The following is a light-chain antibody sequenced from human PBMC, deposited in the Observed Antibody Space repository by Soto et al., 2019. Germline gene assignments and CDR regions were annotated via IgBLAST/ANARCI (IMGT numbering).Light chain of an antibody. CDR2: KVS. CDR3: MQGTHWPPYT. V-gene: IGKV2-30*02. CDR1: QSLEHRDGKTY. Sequence: VVMRQPPLSLPVTLGQPASIACNSSQSLEHRDGKTYLNWFQRRPGQSPRRLIYKVSYRDSGVPDRFSGSGSGAHFTLKISRVEAEDVGLYFCMQGTHWPPYTFGQGTKVDIK. J-gene: IGKJ2*01.